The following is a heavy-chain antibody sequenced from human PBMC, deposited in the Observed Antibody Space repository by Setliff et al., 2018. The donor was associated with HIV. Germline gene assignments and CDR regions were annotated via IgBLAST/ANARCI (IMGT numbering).Heavy chain of an antibody. Sequence: ASVKVSCKASGYTFTNYGITWVRQAPGHGLEWMGWLASYNDDANYAQNLQGRVTMTTDKSTSTAYMELRSLRSDDTAMYYCATDPGYSSTWYPESFQHWGQGTVVTVSS. CDR3: ATDPGYSSTWYPESFQH. V-gene: IGHV1-18*01. D-gene: IGHD6-13*01. CDR2: LASYNDDA. CDR1: GYTFTNYG. J-gene: IGHJ1*01.